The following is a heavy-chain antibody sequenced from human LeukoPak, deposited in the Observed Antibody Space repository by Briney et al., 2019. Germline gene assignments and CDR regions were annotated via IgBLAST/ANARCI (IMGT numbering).Heavy chain of an antibody. D-gene: IGHD6-13*01. CDR3: ARSLGSSSWSDFDY. J-gene: IGHJ4*02. CDR2: TYYRSKWYN. Sequence: SQTLSLTCAISGDSVSSNTATWNWIRQSPSRGLEWLGRTYYRSKWYNDHAVSVKSRISINPDTSKNQFSLQLNSVTPEDTAVYYCARSLGSSSWSDFDYWGQGTQVTVSS. V-gene: IGHV6-1*01. CDR1: GDSVSSNTAT.